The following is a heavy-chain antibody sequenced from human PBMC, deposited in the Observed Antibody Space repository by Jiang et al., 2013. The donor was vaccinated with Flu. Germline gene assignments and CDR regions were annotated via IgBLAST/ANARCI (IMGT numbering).Heavy chain of an antibody. V-gene: IGHV1-8*01. CDR1: GFAFISYD. D-gene: IGHD2-15*01. Sequence: SGAEVKKPGASVKVSCKTSGFAFISYDIQWVRQASGQGLEWLGWLNPKTGNTGYSPTFQGRVTMTRDTTMSTAYLELRRLTAQDTAVYYCSEGLYSLQKGGGYWGQGTLVTVSS. CDR3: SEGLYSLQKGGGY. J-gene: IGHJ4*02. CDR2: LNPKTGNT.